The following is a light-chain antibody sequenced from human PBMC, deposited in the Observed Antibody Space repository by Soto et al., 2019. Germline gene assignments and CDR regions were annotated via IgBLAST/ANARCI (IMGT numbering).Light chain of an antibody. CDR1: QSLLRINGYNY. CDR3: MQALQAPCT. CDR2: LGA. Sequence: DIVMTQAPLSLPVTPGEPASISCRSSQSLLRINGYNYLDWSLQQPGQSPQLLIYLGANRASGVPDRLSGSGSGTDYTLKISRVEAEDVGVYYCMQALQAPCTFGQGTKLEIK. V-gene: IGKV2-28*01. J-gene: IGKJ2*02.